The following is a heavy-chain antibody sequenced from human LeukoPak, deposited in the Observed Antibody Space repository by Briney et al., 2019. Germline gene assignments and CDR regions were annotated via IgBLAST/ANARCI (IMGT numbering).Heavy chain of an antibody. V-gene: IGHV3-21*06. D-gene: IGHD3-3*01. CDR1: GFTFSAYT. Sequence: GGSLRLSCAASGFTFSAYTMNWVRQAPGKGLEWVSSISASSASVYYGDSLNGRFTISRDNVKNLLYLQMNSLRAEDSGVYYCARDDLTHHGDVWGKGTTVTVSS. CDR3: ARDDLTHHGDV. J-gene: IGHJ6*04. CDR2: ISASSASV.